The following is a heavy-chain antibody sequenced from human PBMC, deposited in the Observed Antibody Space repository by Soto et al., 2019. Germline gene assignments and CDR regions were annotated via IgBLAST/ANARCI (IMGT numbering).Heavy chain of an antibody. J-gene: IGHJ6*02. D-gene: IGHD5-18*01. Sequence: EVQLLESGGGLVQPGGSLRLSCAASGFTFSSYAMSWVRQAPGKGLEWVSAISGSGGSTYYADSVKGRFTISRDNSKNTLYLQMNSLRAEDTAVYYCAKGDSYGYYYYYGMDGWGQGTPVTVSS. CDR2: ISGSGGST. CDR1: GFTFSSYA. V-gene: IGHV3-23*01. CDR3: AKGDSYGYYYYYGMDG.